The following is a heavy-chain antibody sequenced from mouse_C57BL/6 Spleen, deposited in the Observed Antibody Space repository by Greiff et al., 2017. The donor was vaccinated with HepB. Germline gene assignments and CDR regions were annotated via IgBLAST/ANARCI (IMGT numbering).Heavy chain of an antibody. Sequence: EVKLVESGGGLVQSGRSLRLSCATSGFTFSDFYMEWVRQAPGKGLEWIAASRNKANDYTTEYSASVKGRFIVSRDTSQSILYLQMNALRAEDTAIYYCARDYYGRGYFDVWGTGTTVTVSS. CDR1: GFTFSDFY. CDR2: SRNKANDYTT. D-gene: IGHD1-1*01. V-gene: IGHV7-1*01. J-gene: IGHJ1*03. CDR3: ARDYYGRGYFDV.